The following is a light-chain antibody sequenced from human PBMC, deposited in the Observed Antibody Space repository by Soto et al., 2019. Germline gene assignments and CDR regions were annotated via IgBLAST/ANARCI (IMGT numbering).Light chain of an antibody. CDR2: DAS. Sequence: EIVLTQSPATLSLSPGETGTLSCRASESVSRYLAWYQQKPGQAPRLLIYDASNRATGIPTRFSGSGSGTDFTLTISSLEPDDFAVYYCQQRSRTFGGGTKVEI. J-gene: IGKJ4*01. CDR1: ESVSRY. CDR3: QQRSRT. V-gene: IGKV3-11*01.